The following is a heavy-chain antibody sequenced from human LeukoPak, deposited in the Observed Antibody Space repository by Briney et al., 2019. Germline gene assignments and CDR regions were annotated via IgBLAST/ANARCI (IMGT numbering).Heavy chain of an antibody. CDR1: GGSISRSFYY. Sequence: SETLSLTCTVSGGSISRSFYYWGWIRQSPGKGLEWIGSIYYSDSGKMYYNPSLKSRVTMSADTSKNQFSLRVSSVTAADTAVYYCARRPPALGAFDIWGQGTMVSVSS. CDR3: ARRPPALGAFDI. J-gene: IGHJ3*02. CDR2: IYYSDSGKM. V-gene: IGHV4-39*01.